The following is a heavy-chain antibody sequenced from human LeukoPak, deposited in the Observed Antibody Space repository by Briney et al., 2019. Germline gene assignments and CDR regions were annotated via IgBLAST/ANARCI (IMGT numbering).Heavy chain of an antibody. CDR1: GGSFRGYY. V-gene: IGHV4-34*01. J-gene: IGHJ5*02. CDR2: INNSGST. Sequence: SETLSLTCAVYGGSFRGYYWSWIRQPPGKGLEGFGKINNSGSTNYNPSLKSRVTISVDTSKNKFSLKLSSVTAADTAVYYCARGGYNSRRDNWFDPWGQGTLVTVSS. CDR3: ARGGYNSRRDNWFDP. D-gene: IGHD5-12*01.